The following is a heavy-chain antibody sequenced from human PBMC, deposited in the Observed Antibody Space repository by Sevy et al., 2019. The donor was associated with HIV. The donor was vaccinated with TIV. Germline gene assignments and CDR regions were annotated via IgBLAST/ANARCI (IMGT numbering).Heavy chain of an antibody. D-gene: IGHD3-3*01. CDR2: IYYSGRT. Sequence: SETLSLTCSVSGGSISNADYYWSWIRQPPGKGLEWIGYIYYSGRTYYNPSLKSRISSSVDTSRNQFSLSLDSVTAADTAVYYCARMKFWNGYFDYWGQGTLVTVSS. CDR3: ARMKFWNGYFDY. J-gene: IGHJ4*02. V-gene: IGHV4-30-4*01. CDR1: GGSISNADYY.